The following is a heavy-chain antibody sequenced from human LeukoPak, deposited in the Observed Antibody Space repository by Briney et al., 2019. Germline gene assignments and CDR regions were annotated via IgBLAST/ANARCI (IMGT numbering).Heavy chain of an antibody. CDR1: GGSISSYY. D-gene: IGHD5-18*01. CDR2: IYYSGST. Sequence: SETLSLTCTVSGGSISSYYWSWIRQPPGKGLEWIGYIYYSGSTNYNPSLKSRVTISVDTSKNQFSLKLSSVTAEDTAVYYCARDNGGTAMAYYYYYYMDVWGKGTTVTISS. V-gene: IGHV4-59*01. J-gene: IGHJ6*03. CDR3: ARDNGGTAMAYYYYYYMDV.